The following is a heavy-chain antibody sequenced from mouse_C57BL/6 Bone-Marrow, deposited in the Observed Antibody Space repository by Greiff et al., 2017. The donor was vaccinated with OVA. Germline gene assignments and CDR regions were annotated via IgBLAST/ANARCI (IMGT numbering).Heavy chain of an antibody. CDR2: ISSGNSTI. CDR1: GFTFSDYG. Sequence: EVHLVESGGGLVKPGGSLKLSCAASGFTFSDYGMHWVRQAPEKGLEWVAYISSGNSTIYYADTVKVRFTISRYNAKNTLFLQITSLRSEDTAMYYCARERWYFDVWGTGTTVTVSS. J-gene: IGHJ1*03. V-gene: IGHV5-17*01. CDR3: ARERWYFDV.